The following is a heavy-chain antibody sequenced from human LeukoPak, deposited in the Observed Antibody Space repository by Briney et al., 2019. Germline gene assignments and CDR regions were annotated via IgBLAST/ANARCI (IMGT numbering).Heavy chain of an antibody. CDR3: ARVPYYYYYMDV. CDR1: GGSFSDYY. V-gene: IGHV4-34*01. Sequence: SETLSLTCAVYGGSFSDYYWSWIRQPPGKGLEWIGEINDSGSTNYNPSLKSRISISVDTSKKQFSLKMSSVTAADTAVYYCARVPYYYYYMDVWGKGTTVTVSS. CDR2: INDSGST. J-gene: IGHJ6*03.